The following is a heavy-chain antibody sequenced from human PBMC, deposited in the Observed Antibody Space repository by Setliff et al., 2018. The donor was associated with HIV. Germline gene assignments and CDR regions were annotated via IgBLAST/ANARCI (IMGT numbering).Heavy chain of an antibody. J-gene: IGHJ4*02. Sequence: GGSLRLSCTASGFTFGDYAMSWVRQAPGKGLEWVGFIRSKSYSATTEYAASVKGRFIISRDDSKGIAYLQMNSLRTEDTAVYYCARDPIEYGDSPFDYWGQGTLVTVSS. CDR2: IRSKSYSATT. CDR3: ARDPIEYGDSPFDY. V-gene: IGHV3-49*04. D-gene: IGHD2-21*02. CDR1: GFTFGDYA.